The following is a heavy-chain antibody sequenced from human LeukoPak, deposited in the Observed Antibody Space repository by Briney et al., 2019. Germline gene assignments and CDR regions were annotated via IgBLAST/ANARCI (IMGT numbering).Heavy chain of an antibody. V-gene: IGHV4-34*01. CDR2: INHSGST. J-gene: IGHJ4*02. CDR1: GGSFSGYY. D-gene: IGHD3-3*01. CDR3: ARTLPPTYYDFWSGSHPLDY. Sequence: SETLSLTCAVYGGSFSGYYWGWIRQPPGKGLEWIGEINHSGSTNYNPSLKSRVTISVDTSKNQFSLKLSSVTAADTAVYYCARTLPPTYYDFWSGSHPLDYWGQGTLVTVSS.